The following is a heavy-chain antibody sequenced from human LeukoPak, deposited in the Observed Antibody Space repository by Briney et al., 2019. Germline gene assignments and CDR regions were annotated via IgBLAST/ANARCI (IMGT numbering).Heavy chain of an antibody. CDR1: GFTFSSYW. Sequence: PGGSLRLSCAASGFTFSSYWMSWVRQAPGKGLEWVSAIPGGGGSTYYADSVKGRFTISRDNSKNTLYLQMNSLRDEDTAVYYCAKDHPDWGSSFQYWGQGTLVTVSS. CDR2: IPGGGGST. D-gene: IGHD7-27*01. CDR3: AKDHPDWGSSFQY. V-gene: IGHV3-23*01. J-gene: IGHJ4*02.